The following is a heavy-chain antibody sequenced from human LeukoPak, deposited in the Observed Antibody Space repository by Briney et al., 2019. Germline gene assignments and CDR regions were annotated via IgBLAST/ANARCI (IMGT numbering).Heavy chain of an antibody. CDR1: GFTFSTYA. CDR3: ARRYYGSATYRLPYDY. CDR2: ISYDGSNK. D-gene: IGHD3-22*01. V-gene: IGHV3-30-3*01. Sequence: GGSLRLSCAASGFTFSTYAMHWVRQAPGKGLEWVAVISYDGSNKYYADSVKGRFTISRDNSKNTLYLQMNSLRAEDTAVYYCARRYYGSATYRLPYDYWGQGTLVTVSS. J-gene: IGHJ4*02.